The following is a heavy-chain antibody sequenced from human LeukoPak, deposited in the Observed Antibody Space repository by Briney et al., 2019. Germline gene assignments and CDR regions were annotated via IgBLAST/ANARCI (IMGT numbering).Heavy chain of an antibody. V-gene: IGHV3-23*01. CDR3: AKGYYASGSYGWFDT. D-gene: IGHD3-10*01. CDR1: GFNFNGYA. Sequence: GGSLRLSCAASGFNFNGYAMSWVRQAPGKGLEWVSGISRGGDERYYADSVRGRFTISRDNSENTLYLQMNSLRAEDTAVYYCAKGYYASGSYGWFDTWGQGTLVTVSS. J-gene: IGHJ5*02. CDR2: ISRGGDER.